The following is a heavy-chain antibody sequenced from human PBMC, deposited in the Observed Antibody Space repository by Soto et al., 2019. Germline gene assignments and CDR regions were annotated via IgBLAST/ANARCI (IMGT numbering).Heavy chain of an antibody. V-gene: IGHV1-2*04. CDR1: GYTFTGYY. CDR3: ARGGRGPGYSGYDWPSYYYYYYMDV. D-gene: IGHD5-12*01. Sequence: ASVKVSCKASGYTFTGYYMHWVRQAPGQGLEWMGWINPNSGGTNYAQKFQGWVTMNRDTSISTAYMELSRLRSDDTAVYYCARGGRGPGYSGYDWPSYYYYYYMDVWGKGTTVTVSS. CDR2: INPNSGGT. J-gene: IGHJ6*03.